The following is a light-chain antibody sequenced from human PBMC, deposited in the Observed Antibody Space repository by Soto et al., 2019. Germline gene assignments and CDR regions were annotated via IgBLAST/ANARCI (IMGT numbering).Light chain of an antibody. CDR1: QSVSSY. CDR3: QQRSNWLT. CDR2: DAS. V-gene: IGKV3-11*01. Sequence: EIVLTQSPATLSLSPGEGATLSCRASQSVSSYLAWYQQKPGQAPRLLIYDASNRATGIPARFSGSGSATDFTLTISSLEPEDFAVYYCQQRSNWLTFGGGTKVEIK. J-gene: IGKJ4*01.